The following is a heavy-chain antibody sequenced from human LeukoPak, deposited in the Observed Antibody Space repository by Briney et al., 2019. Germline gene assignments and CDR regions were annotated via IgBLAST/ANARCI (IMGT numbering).Heavy chain of an antibody. CDR3: ARDYYDSSGYYYGGGYNWFDP. D-gene: IGHD3-22*01. CDR2: IYYSGST. Sequence: SETLSLTCTVSGGSISSYYWSWIRQPPGKGLEWIGYIYYSGSTNYNPSLKSRVTISVDTSKNQFSLKLSSVTAADTAVYYCARDYYDSSGYYYGGGYNWFDPWGQGTLVTVSS. J-gene: IGHJ5*02. V-gene: IGHV4-59*08. CDR1: GGSISSYY.